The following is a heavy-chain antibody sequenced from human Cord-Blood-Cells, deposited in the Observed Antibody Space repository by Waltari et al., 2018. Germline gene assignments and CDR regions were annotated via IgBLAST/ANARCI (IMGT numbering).Heavy chain of an antibody. CDR2: INPNSGGT. D-gene: IGHD5-18*01. J-gene: IGHJ3*02. CDR1: GYTFTGYY. CDR3: ARVAETSGIQLWLDAFDI. Sequence: QVQLVQSGAEVKKPGASVKVSCKASGYTFTGYYMHWVRQAPGQGLEWMGWINPNSGGTNYAQKFQGRVTMTRDTSISTAYMELSRLRSDDTAVYYCARVAETSGIQLWLDAFDIWGQGTMVTVSS. V-gene: IGHV1-2*02.